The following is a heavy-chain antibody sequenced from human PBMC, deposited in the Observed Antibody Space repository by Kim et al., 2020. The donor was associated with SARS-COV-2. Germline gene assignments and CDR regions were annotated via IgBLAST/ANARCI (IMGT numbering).Heavy chain of an antibody. CDR1: GDSISSFY. CDR3: ARDVGITMFRTRQYAMDV. CDR2: IYFGGNT. Sequence: SETLSLTCTVAGDSISSFYWSWIRQPPGKGLEWIGYIYFGGNTNYNPSLKSRVTISGDSSKNQFSLRLTSVTAADTAVYYCARDVGITMFRTRQYAMDVWGQGTTVTVSS. D-gene: IGHD3-3*01. J-gene: IGHJ6*02. V-gene: IGHV4-59*13.